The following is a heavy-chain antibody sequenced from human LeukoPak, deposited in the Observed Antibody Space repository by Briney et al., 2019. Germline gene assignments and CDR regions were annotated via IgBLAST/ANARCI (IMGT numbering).Heavy chain of an antibody. CDR3: ARITVVLRRGFDY. V-gene: IGHV3-33*01. D-gene: IGHD3-16*01. Sequence: GGSLRLSCAASGFTFSSYGMHWVRQAPGKGLEWVAVIWYDGSNKYYADSVKGRFTITRDNSKNTLYLQMNSLRAEDTAVYYCARITVVLRRGFDYWGQGTLVTVSS. J-gene: IGHJ4*02. CDR1: GFTFSSYG. CDR2: IWYDGSNK.